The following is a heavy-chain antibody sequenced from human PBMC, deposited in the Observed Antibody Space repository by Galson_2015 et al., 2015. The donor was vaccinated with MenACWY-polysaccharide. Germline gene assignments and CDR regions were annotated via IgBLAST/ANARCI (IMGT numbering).Heavy chain of an antibody. J-gene: IGHJ6*02. CDR2: IGGYNGNT. CDR3: ARLVGPGAHSRDHHDGMDV. CDR1: GYNFNTFA. V-gene: IGHV1-18*01. Sequence: SVKVSCKASGYNFNTFAITWVRQAPGQGLEWMGWIGGYNGNTNYAHQLQGRVIMTTDTSTSTAYMELRGLRSDDTAVYYCARLVGPGAHSRDHHDGMDVGGQATTVTVSS. D-gene: IGHD7-27*01.